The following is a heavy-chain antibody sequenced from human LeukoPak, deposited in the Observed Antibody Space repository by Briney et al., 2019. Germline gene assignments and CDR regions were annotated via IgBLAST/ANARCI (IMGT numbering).Heavy chain of an antibody. CDR1: GGSFSGYY. CDR3: ARVPTYYYDSSAYH. CDR2: ISSSSSYI. D-gene: IGHD3-22*01. V-gene: IGHV3-21*01. Sequence: ETLSLTCAVYGGSFSGYYWSWIRQPPGKGLEWVSSISSSSSYIYYADSVKGRFTISRDNAKNSLYLQMNSLRAEDTAVYYCARVPTYYYDSSAYHWGQGTLVTVSS. J-gene: IGHJ4*02.